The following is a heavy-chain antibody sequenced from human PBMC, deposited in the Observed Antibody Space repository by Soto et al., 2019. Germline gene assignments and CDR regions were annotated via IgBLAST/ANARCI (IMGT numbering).Heavy chain of an antibody. D-gene: IGHD2-2*01. V-gene: IGHV1-18*01. Sequence: GASVKVSCKASGYTFTSYGISWVRQAPGQGLEWMGWISAYNGNTNYAQKLQGRVTMTTDTSTSTAYMELRSLRSDDTAVYYCAREGYCSSTSCYWFDPWGQGTLVTVSS. CDR1: GYTFTSYG. J-gene: IGHJ5*02. CDR3: AREGYCSSTSCYWFDP. CDR2: ISAYNGNT.